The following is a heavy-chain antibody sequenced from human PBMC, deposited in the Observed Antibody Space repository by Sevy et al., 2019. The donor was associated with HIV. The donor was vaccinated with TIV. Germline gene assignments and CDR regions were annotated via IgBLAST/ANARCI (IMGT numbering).Heavy chain of an antibody. CDR2: IYSSGST. CDR1: GGSISSYY. Sequence: SETLSLTCTVSGGSISSYYWSWIRQPAGKGLEWIGRIYSSGSTNYNPSLKSRVTMSLDTSKNQFSLKLTSVTAADTAVYYCVRVYTSGWTRLGYWGHGTLVTVSS. J-gene: IGHJ4*01. CDR3: VRVYTSGWTRLGY. D-gene: IGHD6-19*01. V-gene: IGHV4-4*07.